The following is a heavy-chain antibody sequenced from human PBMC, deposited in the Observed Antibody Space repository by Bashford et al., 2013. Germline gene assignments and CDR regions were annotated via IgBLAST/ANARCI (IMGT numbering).Heavy chain of an antibody. J-gene: IGHJ4*02. CDR3: ARDPRPYDSSGYYQFDY. CDR2: ISSSSSYI. D-gene: IGHD3-22*01. V-gene: IGHV3-21*01. Sequence: VRQAPGKGLEWVSSISSSSSYIYYADSVKGRFTISRDNAKNSLYLQMSSLRAEDTAVYYCARDPRPYDSSGYYQFDYWGQGTLVTVSS.